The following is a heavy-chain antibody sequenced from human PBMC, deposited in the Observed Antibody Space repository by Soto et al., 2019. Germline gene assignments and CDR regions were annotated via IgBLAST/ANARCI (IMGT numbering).Heavy chain of an antibody. Sequence: QVELQESGPRLVKPSETLYLTCTVSGGSMSGYHWSWVRQPAGKGLEWIGRVHSTGSTDYNPSVESRITVSLVTSKKQFSLKLKSVNAADTAIYFCARDSVSLTHFECWGQGILVTVSS. J-gene: IGHJ4*02. V-gene: IGHV4-4*07. D-gene: IGHD3-10*01. CDR1: GGSMSGYH. CDR3: ARDSVSLTHFEC. CDR2: VHSTGST.